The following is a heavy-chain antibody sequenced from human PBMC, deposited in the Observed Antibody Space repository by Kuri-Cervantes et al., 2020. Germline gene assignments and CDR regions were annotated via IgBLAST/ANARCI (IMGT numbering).Heavy chain of an antibody. CDR1: GFTFDDYA. J-gene: IGHJ4*02. D-gene: IGHD3-3*01. Sequence: GGSLRLSCAASGFTFDDYAMHWVRQAPGKGLEWVSGISWNSGSIGYADSVKGRFTISRDNAKNSLYLQMNSLRAEDTAVYYCARARSRDFFGAFLDYWGQGTLVTVSS. V-gene: IGHV3-9*01. CDR2: ISWNSGSI. CDR3: ARARSRDFFGAFLDY.